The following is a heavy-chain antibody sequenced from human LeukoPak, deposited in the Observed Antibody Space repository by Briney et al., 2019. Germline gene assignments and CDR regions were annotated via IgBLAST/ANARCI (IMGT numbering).Heavy chain of an antibody. CDR2: ISGSGGST. D-gene: IGHD6-13*01. CDR1: GFTFSSYA. V-gene: IGHV3-23*01. J-gene: IGHJ4*02. Sequence: PGGSLRLSCAASGFTFSSYAMSWVRQAPGKGLEWVSGISGSGGSTYYADSVKGRFTISRDSSKNTLYLQINSLRADDTAVYYCAKAQWSAAGKNYFDYWGQGTLVTVSS. CDR3: AKAQWSAAGKNYFDY.